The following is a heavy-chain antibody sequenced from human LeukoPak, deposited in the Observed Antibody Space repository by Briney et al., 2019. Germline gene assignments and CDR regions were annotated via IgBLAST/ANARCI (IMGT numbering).Heavy chain of an antibody. D-gene: IGHD3-10*01. CDR1: GFTFSSYA. CDR3: ARTMVRGVNNWFDP. Sequence: PGGSLRLSCAASGFTFSSYAMHWVRQAPGKGLEWVAVISYDGSNKYYADSVKGRFTISRDNSKNTLYLQMNSLRAEDTAVYYCARTMVRGVNNWFDPWGQGTLVTVSS. CDR2: ISYDGSNK. J-gene: IGHJ5*02. V-gene: IGHV3-30*04.